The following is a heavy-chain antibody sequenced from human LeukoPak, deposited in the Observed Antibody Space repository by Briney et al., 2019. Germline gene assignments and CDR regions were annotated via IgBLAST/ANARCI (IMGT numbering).Heavy chain of an antibody. CDR1: GGSFSGYY. V-gene: IGHV4-34*01. CDR3: ARGSSSGYYLRTDPYYFDY. Sequence: SETLSLTCAVYGGSFSGYYWSWIRQPPGKGLEWIGEINHSGSTYYNPSLKSRVTISVDRSKNQFSLKLSSVTAADTAVYYCARGSSSGYYLRTDPYYFDYWGQGTLVTVSS. CDR2: INHSGST. D-gene: IGHD3-22*01. J-gene: IGHJ4*02.